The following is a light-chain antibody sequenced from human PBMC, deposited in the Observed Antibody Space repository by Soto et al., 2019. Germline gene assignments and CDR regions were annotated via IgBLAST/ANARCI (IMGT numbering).Light chain of an antibody. J-gene: IGLJ3*02. CDR2: GVI. CDR3: SSYTSISTRV. CDR1: SSDVGAYNY. Sequence: QSVLTQPASVSGSPGQSITISCTGTSSDVGAYNYVSWYQHHPGTAPKLIIYGVINRPSGVSNRFSGSKSGNTASLTISGLQTEDEANYYCSSYTSISTRVFGGGTKVTVL. V-gene: IGLV2-14*01.